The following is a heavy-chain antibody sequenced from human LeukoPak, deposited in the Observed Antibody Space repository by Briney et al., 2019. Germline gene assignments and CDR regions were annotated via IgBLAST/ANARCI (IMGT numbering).Heavy chain of an antibody. V-gene: IGHV3-23*01. CDR2: ISGSGGRI. CDR1: GFTFSSYA. D-gene: IGHD6-19*01. Sequence: TGGSLKLSCAASGFTFSSYAMSWVRQAPGKGLEWVSAISGSGGRIYYADSVKGRLTISRDNSKNTLYLQMNSLRAEDTAVYYCAKDSGGIGWYFDYWGQGTLVTVSS. CDR3: AKDSGGIGWYFDY. J-gene: IGHJ4*02.